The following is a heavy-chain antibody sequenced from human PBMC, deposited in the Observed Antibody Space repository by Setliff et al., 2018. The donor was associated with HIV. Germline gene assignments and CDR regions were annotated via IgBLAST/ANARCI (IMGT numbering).Heavy chain of an antibody. CDR3: ARQSDSSGYFPSWYFDY. CDR2: IFYSGST. CDR1: GDSISSINSY. V-gene: IGHV4-61*05. J-gene: IGHJ4*02. Sequence: PSETLSLTCTVSGDSISSINSYWAWIRQPPGKGLEWIGYIFYSGSTNYNPSLKSRVTISVDTSKNQFSLKLSSVTAADTAVYYCARQSDSSGYFPSWYFDYWAQGTLVTVSS. D-gene: IGHD3-22*01.